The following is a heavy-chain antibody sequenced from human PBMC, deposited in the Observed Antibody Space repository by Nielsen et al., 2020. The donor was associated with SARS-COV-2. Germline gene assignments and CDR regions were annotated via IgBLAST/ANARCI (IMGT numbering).Heavy chain of an antibody. D-gene: IGHD6-19*01. CDR3: ARYPGIAVAGYYYGMDI. CDR1: GYTLTELS. CDR2: FDPEDGET. J-gene: IGHJ6*02. Sequence: ASVKVSCKVSGYTLTELSMHWVRQAPGKGLEWMGGFDPEDGETIYAQKFQGRVTITADKSTSTAYMELSSLRSEDTAVYYCARYPGIAVAGYYYGMDIWGQGTTVTVSS. V-gene: IGHV1-24*01.